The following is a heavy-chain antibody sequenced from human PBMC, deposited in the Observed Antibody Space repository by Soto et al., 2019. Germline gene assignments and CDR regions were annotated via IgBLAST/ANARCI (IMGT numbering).Heavy chain of an antibody. CDR1: GGSFSGYY. Sequence: SETLSLTCAVYGGSFSGYYWSWIRQPPGKGLEWIGEINHSGSTNYNPSLKSRVTISVDTSKNQFSLKLSSVTAADTAVYYCARDYYDSSGRPTIDYWGQGTLVTV. D-gene: IGHD3-22*01. V-gene: IGHV4-34*01. CDR3: ARDYYDSSGRPTIDY. J-gene: IGHJ4*02. CDR2: INHSGST.